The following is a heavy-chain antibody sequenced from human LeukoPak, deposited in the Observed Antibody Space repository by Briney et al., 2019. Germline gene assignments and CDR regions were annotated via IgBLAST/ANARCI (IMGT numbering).Heavy chain of an antibody. J-gene: IGHJ4*02. Sequence: KPGGSLRLSCAASGFTFSSYSMNWVRQAPGKGLEWVSSISSSSSYIYYADSVKGRFTISRDNAKNSLYLQMNSLRAEDTAVYYCARADILTGYPNFDYWGQGTLVTVSS. D-gene: IGHD3-9*01. V-gene: IGHV3-21*04. CDR3: ARADILTGYPNFDY. CDR2: ISSSSSYI. CDR1: GFTFSSYS.